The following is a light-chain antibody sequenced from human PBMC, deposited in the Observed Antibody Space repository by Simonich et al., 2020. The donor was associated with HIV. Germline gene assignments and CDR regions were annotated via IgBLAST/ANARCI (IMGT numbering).Light chain of an antibody. J-gene: IGKJ2*01. Sequence: DIQMTQSPSTLSASVGNRVTITCRANQSITNWLAWYQQKPGKAPKLLIYKASSLERGVPSRFSGSGSGTQFTLTISSLQPDDFATYYCQQYNSYPLTFGQGTKLEIK. V-gene: IGKV1-5*03. CDR2: KAS. CDR1: QSITNW. CDR3: QQYNSYPLT.